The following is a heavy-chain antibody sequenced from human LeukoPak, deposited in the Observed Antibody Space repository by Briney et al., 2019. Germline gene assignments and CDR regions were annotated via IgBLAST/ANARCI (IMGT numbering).Heavy chain of an antibody. CDR1: GGSVSSSSSYY. V-gene: IGHV4-39*01. CDR3: ARLRGYTDGNPGY. CDR2: IYYTGDT. D-gene: IGHD5-12*01. Sequence: SETLSLTCTVSGGSVSSSSSYYWGWIRQPPGKGLEWIGSIYYTGDTYYNSSLKSRVTISVDTSKNQFSLKLSSVTAADTALYYCARLRGYTDGNPGYWGQGSLVTVSS. J-gene: IGHJ4*02.